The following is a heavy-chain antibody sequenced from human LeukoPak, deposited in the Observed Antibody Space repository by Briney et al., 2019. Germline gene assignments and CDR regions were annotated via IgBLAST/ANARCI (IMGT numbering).Heavy chain of an antibody. Sequence: GGSLRLSCAAAGFTFSTYGMTWVRQAPGKGLEWVSAIGGSGVSTYYADSVKGRFTISRDNSRNTLYLQMNSLRAEDTAVYYCAKATGYLLWGQGTLVTVSS. CDR3: AKATGYLL. CDR1: GFTFSTYG. D-gene: IGHD1-14*01. V-gene: IGHV3-23*01. J-gene: IGHJ4*02. CDR2: IGGSGVST.